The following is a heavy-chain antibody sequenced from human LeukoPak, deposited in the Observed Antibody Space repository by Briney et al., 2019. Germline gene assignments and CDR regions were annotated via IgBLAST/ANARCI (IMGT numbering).Heavy chain of an antibody. CDR3: TTVTTVTTRGLDY. CDR2: IKSKTDGGTT. Sequence: PGGSLRLSCAASGFTFSNAWMSWVRQAPGKGLEWVGRIKSKTDGGTTDYAAPVKGRFTISGDDSKNTLYLQMNSLKTEDTAVYYCTTVTTVTTRGLDYWGQGTLVTVSS. J-gene: IGHJ4*02. D-gene: IGHD4-17*01. CDR1: GFTFSNAW. V-gene: IGHV3-15*01.